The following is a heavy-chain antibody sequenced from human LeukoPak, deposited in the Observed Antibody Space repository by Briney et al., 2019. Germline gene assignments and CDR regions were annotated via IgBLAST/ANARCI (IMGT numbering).Heavy chain of an antibody. CDR3: ARSSGWYYFDN. CDR1: GGSISSYY. D-gene: IGHD6-19*01. Sequence: PSETLSLTCTVSGGSISSYYWSWIRQPPGKGLEWIGYIYYSGNTNYNPSLKSRVTISLDTSKNQFSLKLSSVIAADTAVYYCARSSGWYYFDNWGQGILLTVSS. J-gene: IGHJ4*02. CDR2: IYYSGNT. V-gene: IGHV4-59*01.